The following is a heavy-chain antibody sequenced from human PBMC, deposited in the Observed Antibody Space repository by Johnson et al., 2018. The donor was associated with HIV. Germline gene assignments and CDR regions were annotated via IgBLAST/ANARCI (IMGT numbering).Heavy chain of an antibody. CDR3: ARDGEDSTSSSGAFDI. CDR1: GFTFSS. Sequence: QVQLVESGGGVVQPGRSLRLSCAASGFTFSSMHWDRQAPGKGLEWVAVISHDGSHKYYADSVKCRFTISRDNSKNTLYLQMNSLRADDTAVYYCARDGEDSTSSSGAFDIWGQGTMVPVSS. J-gene: IGHJ3*02. V-gene: IGHV3-30*04. D-gene: IGHD6-6*01. CDR2: ISHDGSHK.